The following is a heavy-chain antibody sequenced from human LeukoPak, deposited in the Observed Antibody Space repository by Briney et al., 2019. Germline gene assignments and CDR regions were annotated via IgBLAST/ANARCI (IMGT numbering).Heavy chain of an antibody. J-gene: IGHJ4*02. CDR1: GFSLRTSGLG. D-gene: IGHD6-13*01. V-gene: IGHV2-5*02. CDR2: IYGDDDK. CDR3: AHRTAGTGFDY. Sequence: SGPTLLNPTHTLTLTCTVSGFSLRTSGLGVGWIRQPPGKALEWLALIYGDDDKRYSPSLKSRLTITKDTSKNQVVLTMTNMDPVDTATYYCAHRTAGTGFDYWGQGTLVTVSS.